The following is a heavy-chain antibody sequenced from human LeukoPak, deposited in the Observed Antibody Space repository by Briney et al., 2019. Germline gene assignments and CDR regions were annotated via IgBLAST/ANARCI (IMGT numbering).Heavy chain of an antibody. J-gene: IGHJ3*02. Sequence: PSETLSLTCTVSGGSISSYYWSWIRQPPGKGLEWIGYIYYSGSTNYNPSLKSRVTISVDTSKNQFSLKLSSVTAADTAVYYCAREYILTGYDAFDIWGQGTMVTVSS. CDR3: AREYILTGYDAFDI. D-gene: IGHD3-9*01. CDR1: GGSISSYY. CDR2: IYYSGST. V-gene: IGHV4-59*01.